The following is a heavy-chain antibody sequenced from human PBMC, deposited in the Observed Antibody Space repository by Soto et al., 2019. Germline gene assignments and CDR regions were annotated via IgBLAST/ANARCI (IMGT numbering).Heavy chain of an antibody. CDR1: GFTFSSYS. V-gene: IGHV3-48*01. CDR2: ISSSSSTI. CDR3: ARDPSLANTWVPAAMPPDNWFDP. Sequence: EVQLVESGGGLVQPGGSLRLSCAASGFTFSSYSMNWVRQAPGKGLEWVSYISSSSSTIYYADSVKGRFTISRDNAKNSLYLQMNSLRAEDTAVYYCARDPSLANTWVPAAMPPDNWFDPWGQGTLVTVSS. D-gene: IGHD2-2*01. J-gene: IGHJ5*02.